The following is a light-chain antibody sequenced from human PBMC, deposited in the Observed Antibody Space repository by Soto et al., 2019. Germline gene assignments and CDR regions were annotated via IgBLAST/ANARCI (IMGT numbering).Light chain of an antibody. J-gene: IGKJ4*01. V-gene: IGKV3-15*01. CDR2: GAS. Sequence: EIVMTQSPATLSVSPGERATLSCRASQSVSSDLAWYQHKPGQAPRLLIYGASTRATGIPVRFSGSGSGTDFTLTISSLQSEDFAVYYCQHYNNQPLTFGGGTQ. CDR1: QSVSSD. CDR3: QHYNNQPLT.